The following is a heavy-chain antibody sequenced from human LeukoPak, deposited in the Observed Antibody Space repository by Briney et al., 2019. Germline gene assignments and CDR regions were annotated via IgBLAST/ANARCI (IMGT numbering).Heavy chain of an antibody. CDR1: GFTFSSYS. J-gene: IGHJ4*02. Sequence: GGSLRLSCAASGFTFSSYSMNWVRQAPGKGLEWVSYISSSSSTIYYADSVKGRFTISRDNAKNSLYLQMNSLRAEDTAVYYCARSRNYRSRYCSSTSCVPDYWGQGTLVTVSS. CDR3: ARSRNYRSRYCSSTSCVPDY. V-gene: IGHV3-48*04. D-gene: IGHD2-2*01. CDR2: ISSSSSTI.